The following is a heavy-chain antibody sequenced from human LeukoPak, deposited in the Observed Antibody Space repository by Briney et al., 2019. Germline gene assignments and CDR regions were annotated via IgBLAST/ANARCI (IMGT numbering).Heavy chain of an antibody. CDR2: INPNSGGT. CDR3: ARGGIVASTTASFDY. Sequence: ASVKVSCKASGYTFTGYYVHWVRQAPGQGLEWMGWINPNSGGTSYAQKFQGRVTMTRDTSISTAYMELSRLRSDDTAVYYCARGGIVASTTASFDYWGQGTLVTVSS. V-gene: IGHV1-2*02. D-gene: IGHD5-12*01. J-gene: IGHJ4*02. CDR1: GYTFTGYY.